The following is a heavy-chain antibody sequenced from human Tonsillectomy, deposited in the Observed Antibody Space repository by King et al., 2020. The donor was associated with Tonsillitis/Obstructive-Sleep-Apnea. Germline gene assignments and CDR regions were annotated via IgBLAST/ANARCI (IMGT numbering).Heavy chain of an antibody. J-gene: IGHJ5*02. CDR3: ARVRFLEWNNWFDP. Sequence: QLQESGPGLVKPSQTLSLTCSVSVGSISSGGYYWSWIRQHPGKGLEWIGYIYYSGSTYYNPSLKSLVIISVDTSKNQFSLKLSSVTAADTAVYYCARVRFLEWNNWFDPWGQGTLVTVSS. CDR2: IYYSGST. CDR1: VGSISSGGYY. V-gene: IGHV4-31*01. D-gene: IGHD3-3*01.